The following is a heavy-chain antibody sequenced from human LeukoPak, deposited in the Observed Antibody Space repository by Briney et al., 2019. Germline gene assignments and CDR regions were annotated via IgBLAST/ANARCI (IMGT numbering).Heavy chain of an antibody. Sequence: GASVTVSCMASGYTFTSYGISWVRQAPGQGLEWMGWISAYNGNTNYAQKLQGRVTMTTDTSTSTAYMELRSLRSDDTAVYYCARDRRAGITIFGVVTGGGMDVWGQGTTVTVSS. D-gene: IGHD3-3*01. J-gene: IGHJ6*02. CDR2: ISAYNGNT. CDR3: ARDRRAGITIFGVVTGGGMDV. CDR1: GYTFTSYG. V-gene: IGHV1-18*01.